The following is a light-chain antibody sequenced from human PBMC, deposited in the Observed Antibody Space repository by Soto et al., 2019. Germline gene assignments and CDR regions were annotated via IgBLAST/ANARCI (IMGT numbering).Light chain of an antibody. CDR1: QSINNY. V-gene: IGKV1-39*01. CDR2: ATS. J-gene: IGKJ1*01. CDR3: QKLHDYPIT. Sequence: DIRLTQSPSSLVTPICNSITITSRASQSINNYLNWYQQKPGKAPKLLIYATSSLQSGVPSRFSGSGSGTDFTLTISSLQPEDFATYYCQKLHDYPITFGQGTKVDIK.